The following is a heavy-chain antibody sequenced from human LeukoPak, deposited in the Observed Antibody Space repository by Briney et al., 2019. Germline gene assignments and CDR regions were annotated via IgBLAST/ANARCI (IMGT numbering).Heavy chain of an antibody. J-gene: IGHJ6*02. CDR2: ISNSSTYI. CDR3: ARADEKRSSNYYYYGMDV. CDR1: GFTLSSNY. Sequence: GGSLRLSCVVSGFTLSSNYMNWVRQAPGKGLEWFSSISNSSTYIYYADSVKGRFTISRDNAKNSLYLQMNSLRAEDTAVYYCARADEKRSSNYYYYGMDVWGQGTTVTVSS. V-gene: IGHV3-21*01.